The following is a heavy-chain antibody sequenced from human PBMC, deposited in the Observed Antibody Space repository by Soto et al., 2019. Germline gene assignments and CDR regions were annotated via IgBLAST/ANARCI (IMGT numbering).Heavy chain of an antibody. J-gene: IGHJ4*02. Sequence: SGNLSLTCTVSGDSISSNGYYWSWIRQHPGKGLEWIGEINHSGSTNYNPSLKSRVTISVDTSKNQFSLKLSSVTAADTAVYYCPREPPGPLTGTLDYWGQGTLVT. CDR1: GDSISSNGYY. CDR3: PREPPGPLTGTLDY. V-gene: IGHV4-39*07. CDR2: INHSGST. D-gene: IGHD1-7*01.